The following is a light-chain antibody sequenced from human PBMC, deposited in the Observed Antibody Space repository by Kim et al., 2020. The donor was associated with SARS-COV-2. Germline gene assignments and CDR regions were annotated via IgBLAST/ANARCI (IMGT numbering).Light chain of an antibody. CDR1: QSISSW. CDR3: QQYNSWT. J-gene: IGKJ1*01. V-gene: IGKV1-5*03. Sequence: LSGSVGDRVTITCRASQSISSWLAWYQQKPGKAPKLLIYKASSLESGVPSRFSGSGSGTEFTLTISSLQPDDFATYYCQQYNSWTFGQGTKVDIK. CDR2: KAS.